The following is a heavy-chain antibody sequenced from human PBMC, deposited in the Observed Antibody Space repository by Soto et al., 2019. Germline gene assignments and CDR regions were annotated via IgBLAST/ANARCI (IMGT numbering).Heavy chain of an antibody. CDR2: MNPNSGGT. V-gene: IGHV1-2*04. CDR3: AREGGYCSSTSCAGRYGTDV. J-gene: IGHJ6*02. D-gene: IGHD2-2*01. Sequence: ASVKVSCKASGYTFTGYYMHWVRQAPGQGLEWMGWMNPNSGGTNYAQKFQGWVTMTRDTSISTAYMELSRLRSDDTAVYYCAREGGYCSSTSCAGRYGTDVWGQGTTVTVSS. CDR1: GYTFTGYY.